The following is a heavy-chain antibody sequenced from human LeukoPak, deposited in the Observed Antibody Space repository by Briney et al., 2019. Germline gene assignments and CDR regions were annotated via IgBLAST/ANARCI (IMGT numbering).Heavy chain of an antibody. D-gene: IGHD1-1*01. V-gene: IGHV4-30-4*08. CDR1: GGSISSGGYY. J-gene: IGHJ4*02. CDR3: ARVEKLERRFDY. Sequence: PSETLSLTCTVSGGSISSGGYYWSWIRQHPGKGLEWIGYIYYSGSTYYNPSLKSRVTISVDTSKNQFSLKLSSVTAADTAVYYCARVEKLERRFDYWGQGTLVTVSS. CDR2: IYYSGST.